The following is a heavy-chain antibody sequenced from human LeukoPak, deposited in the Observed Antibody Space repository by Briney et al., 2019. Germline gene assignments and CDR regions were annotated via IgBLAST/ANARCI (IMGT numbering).Heavy chain of an antibody. CDR1: GYTFIGYY. D-gene: IGHD3-10*01. Sequence: SVKVSCKTSGYTFIGYYIHWVRQAPGQGLEWMGWTNPNSGDTNYTQKFQGRVTMTRDTSISTAYMEVNRLRSDDTAVYYCATLGSGSSPFDYWGQGTLVTVSS. V-gene: IGHV1-2*02. CDR3: ATLGSGSSPFDY. J-gene: IGHJ4*02. CDR2: TNPNSGDT.